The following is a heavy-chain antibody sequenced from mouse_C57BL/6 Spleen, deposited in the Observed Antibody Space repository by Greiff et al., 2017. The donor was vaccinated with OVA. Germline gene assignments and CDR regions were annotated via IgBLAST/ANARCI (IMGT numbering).Heavy chain of an antibody. V-gene: IGHV5-17*01. D-gene: IGHD4-1*01. CDR3: ARELGYYAMDY. CDR1: GFTFSDYG. J-gene: IGHJ4*01. CDR2: ISSGSSTT. Sequence: EVKLMESGGGLVKPGGSLKLSCAASGFTFSDYGMHWVRQAPEKGLEWVAYISSGSSTTYYADTVKGRFTIARDKAKNTLFLQLTRLRSEDAAMYYCARELGYYAMDYWGQGTSVTVSS.